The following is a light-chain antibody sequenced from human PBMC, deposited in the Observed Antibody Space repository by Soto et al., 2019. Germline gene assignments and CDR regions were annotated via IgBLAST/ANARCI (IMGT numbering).Light chain of an antibody. CDR1: SSDVGTYNL. CDR2: EGS. J-gene: IGLJ1*01. V-gene: IGLV2-23*03. Sequence: QSALTQPASVSGSPGQSISISCTGTSSDVGTYNLVSWYQQRPGKAPKLLIYEGSKRPSGVSNRFSGSKSGNTASLTISGLQAEDEADYYCCSYASSSTFIFGTGTQLTVL. CDR3: CSYASSSTFI.